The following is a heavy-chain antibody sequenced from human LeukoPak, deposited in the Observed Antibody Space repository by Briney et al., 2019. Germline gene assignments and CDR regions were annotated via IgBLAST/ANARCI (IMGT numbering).Heavy chain of an antibody. CDR2: IYTSGST. Sequence: SETLSLTCTVSGGSISSYYWSWIRQPPGKGLEWIGYIYTSGSTNYNPSLKSRATISVDTSKTQFSLKLSSVTAADTAVYSCARHLAAAGSYNWFDPWGQGTLVTVSS. V-gene: IGHV4-4*09. CDR3: ARHLAAAGSYNWFDP. D-gene: IGHD6-13*01. J-gene: IGHJ5*02. CDR1: GGSISSYY.